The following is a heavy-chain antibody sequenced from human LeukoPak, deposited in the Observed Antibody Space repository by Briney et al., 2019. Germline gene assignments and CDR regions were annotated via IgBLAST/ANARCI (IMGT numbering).Heavy chain of an antibody. CDR3: ARGPRRTYYYGSGSYYWCYFDY. D-gene: IGHD3-10*01. V-gene: IGHV4-34*01. CDR1: GVSFSGYY. J-gene: IGHJ4*02. CDR2: INHSGST. Sequence: PSETLSLTCAVYGVSFSGYYWSWIRQPPGKGLEWIGEINHSGSTNYNPSLKSRVTISVDTSKNQFSLKLSSVTAADTAVYYCARGPRRTYYYGSGSYYWCYFDYWGQGTLVTVSS.